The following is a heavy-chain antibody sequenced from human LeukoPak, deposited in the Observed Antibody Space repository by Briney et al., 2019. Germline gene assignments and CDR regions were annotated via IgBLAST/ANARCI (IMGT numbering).Heavy chain of an antibody. V-gene: IGHV3-23*01. D-gene: IGHD1-1*01. CDR1: GLTFSSYA. J-gene: IGHJ5*02. Sequence: GGSLRLSCAASGLTFSSYALSWVRQSPGKGLEWVSCVSGSGESKYYADSVKGRFTVSRDNSKNTLYLQMNSLRVEDTAVYYCERGGNYWNAEGGWFDPWGQGTLVTVSS. CDR3: ERGGNYWNAEGGWFDP. CDR2: VSGSGESK.